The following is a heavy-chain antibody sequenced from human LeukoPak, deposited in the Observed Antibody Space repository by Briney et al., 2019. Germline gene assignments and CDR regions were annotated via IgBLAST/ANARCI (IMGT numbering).Heavy chain of an antibody. CDR2: ISGSGGST. D-gene: IGHD6-13*01. J-gene: IGHJ4*02. Sequence: GGSLRLSCAASGFTFSDYCMSWFRQAPGKGLEWASAISGSGGSTYYADSVKGRFTISRDNSKNTLYLQMNSLRAEDTAVYYCAKAMYSSSWYFDYWGQGTLVTVSS. CDR1: GFTFSDYC. CDR3: AKAMYSSSWYFDY. V-gene: IGHV3-23*01.